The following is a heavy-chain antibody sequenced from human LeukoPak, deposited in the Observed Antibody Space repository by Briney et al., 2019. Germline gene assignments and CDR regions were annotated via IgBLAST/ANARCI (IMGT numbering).Heavy chain of an antibody. D-gene: IGHD3-10*02. CDR1: GFTFSTYA. V-gene: IGHV3-23*01. Sequence: PGGSLRLSCAASGFTFSTYAMSWVRQAPGKGLEWVSSISAGGGSTYYPDSVKGRFTISRDNSKNTLYLQMNSLRAEDTAVYYCAKGRVRGVIVDFDYWGQGTLVTVSS. J-gene: IGHJ4*02. CDR2: ISAGGGST. CDR3: AKGRVRGVIVDFDY.